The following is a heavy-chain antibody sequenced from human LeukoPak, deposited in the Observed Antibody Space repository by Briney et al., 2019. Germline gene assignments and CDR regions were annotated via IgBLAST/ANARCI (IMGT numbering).Heavy chain of an antibody. V-gene: IGHV3-11*01. D-gene: IGHD3-9*01. CDR2: ISSSGSTI. CDR1: GFTFSDYY. CDR3: AREGQLDNFDWFNGFDY. J-gene: IGHJ4*02. Sequence: GGSLRLSCAASGFTFSDYYMSWIRQAPGKGLEWVSYISSSGSTIYYADSVKGRFTISRDNAKNSLYLQMNSLRAEDTAVYYCAREGQLDNFDWFNGFDYWGQGTLVTVSS.